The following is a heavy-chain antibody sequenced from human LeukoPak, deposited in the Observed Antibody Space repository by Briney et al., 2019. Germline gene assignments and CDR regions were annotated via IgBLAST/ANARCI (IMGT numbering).Heavy chain of an antibody. D-gene: IGHD3-9*01. CDR2: INHSGST. CDR1: GGSSSGYY. J-gene: IGHJ4*02. Sequence: SETLSLTCAVYGGSSSGYYWSWIRQPPGKGLEWIGEINHSGSTNYNPSLKSRVTISADTSKNQFSLKLSSVTAADTAVYYCARGKLRYFDWSPFDYWGQGTLVTVSS. CDR3: ARGKLRYFDWSPFDY. V-gene: IGHV4-34*01.